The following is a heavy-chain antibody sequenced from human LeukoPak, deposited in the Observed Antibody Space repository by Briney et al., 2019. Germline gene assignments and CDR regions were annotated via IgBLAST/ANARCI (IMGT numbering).Heavy chain of an antibody. CDR2: IQYDGRNK. Sequence: GGSLRLSCAASGFTFSNYDMYWVRQAPGKGLEWVAFIQYDGRNKNYADSVKGRFTISRDNSKNTLYLQMNSLRAEDTAVYYCANVGYDWGQGTLVTVSS. CDR3: ANVGYD. D-gene: IGHD5-12*01. CDR1: GFTFSNYD. V-gene: IGHV3-30*02. J-gene: IGHJ4*02.